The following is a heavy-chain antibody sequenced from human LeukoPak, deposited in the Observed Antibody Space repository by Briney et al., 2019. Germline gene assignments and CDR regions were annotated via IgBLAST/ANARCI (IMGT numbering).Heavy chain of an antibody. Sequence: PGGSLRLSCTASGITFSDYWMSWVRQAPGKGLEWVANIKQDGIEKYYVDSVKGRFTISRDNAKNSLYLQMNSLRAEDTAVYYCARHVGTYYDYWGQGTLVTVSS. D-gene: IGHD7-27*01. V-gene: IGHV3-7*01. J-gene: IGHJ4*02. CDR3: ARHVGTYYDY. CDR1: GITFSDYW. CDR2: IKQDGIEK.